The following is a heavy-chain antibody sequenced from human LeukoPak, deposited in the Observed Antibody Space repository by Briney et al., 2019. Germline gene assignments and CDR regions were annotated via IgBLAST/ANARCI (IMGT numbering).Heavy chain of an antibody. CDR1: GGSITSGNYY. D-gene: IGHD5-24*01. J-gene: IGHJ6*03. CDR3: ARDRDGYNFRGYYYYMDV. CDR2: IYSSGRT. V-gene: IGHV4-61*02. Sequence: PSETLSLTCTVSGGSITSGNYYWNWIRQPAGKGLEWIGRIYSSGRTNYDPSLKSRVTISVDTSKNQFSLKLSSVTAADTAVYYCARDRDGYNFRGYYYYMDVWGKGTTVTVSS.